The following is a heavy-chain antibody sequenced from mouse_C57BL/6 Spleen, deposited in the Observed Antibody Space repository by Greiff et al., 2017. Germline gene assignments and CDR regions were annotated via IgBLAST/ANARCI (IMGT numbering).Heavy chain of an antibody. CDR1: GYTFTSYW. CDR2: IDPSDSYT. D-gene: IGHD2-4*01. V-gene: IGHV1-69*01. J-gene: IGHJ1*03. Sequence: QVQLQQPGAELVMPGASVKLSCKASGYTFTSYWMHWVKQRPGQGLEWIGEIDPSDSYTNYNQKFKGKSTLTVDKSSSTAYMQLSSLTSEDSAVYYGARSGAMRLRRYFDVWGTGTTVTVAS. CDR3: ARSGAMRLRRYFDV.